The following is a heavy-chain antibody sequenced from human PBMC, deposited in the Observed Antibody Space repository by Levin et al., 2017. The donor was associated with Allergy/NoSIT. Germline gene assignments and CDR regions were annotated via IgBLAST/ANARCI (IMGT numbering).Heavy chain of an antibody. Sequence: GASVKVSCKASGYTFTGYYMHWVRQAPGQGLEWMGRINPNSGGTNYAQKFQGRVTMTRDTSITTTYMELSRLRSDDTAVYYCARETYDILTGYYPSRVHYFDYWGQGTLVTVSS. CDR3: ARETYDILTGYYPSRVHYFDY. D-gene: IGHD3-9*01. CDR2: INPNSGGT. CDR1: GYTFTGYY. J-gene: IGHJ4*02. V-gene: IGHV1-2*06.